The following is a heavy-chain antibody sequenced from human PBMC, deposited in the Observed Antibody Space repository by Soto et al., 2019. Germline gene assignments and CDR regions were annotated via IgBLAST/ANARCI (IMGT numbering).Heavy chain of an antibody. CDR1: GYTFTSYD. J-gene: IGHJ4*02. V-gene: IGHV1-8*01. D-gene: IGHD6-13*01. CDR3: VRHRGRPGIAAAGTFGY. Sequence: ASVKVSCKASGYTFTSYDINWVRQATGQGLEWMGWMNPNSGNTGYAQKFQGRVTMTRNTSISTAYMELSSLRSEDTAVYYCVRHRGRPGIAAAGTFGYWGQGTLVTVSS. CDR2: MNPNSGNT.